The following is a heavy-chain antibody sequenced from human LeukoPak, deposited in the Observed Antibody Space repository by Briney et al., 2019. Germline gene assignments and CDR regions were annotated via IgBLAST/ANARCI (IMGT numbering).Heavy chain of an antibody. V-gene: IGHV4-59*01. CDR3: ARETTVTNDAFDI. Sequence: SETLSLTCTVSGGSISSYYWSWIRQPPGKGLEWIGYIYYSGSTNYNPSLKSRVTISVDTSKNQFSLKLSSVTAADTAVYYCARETTVTNDAFDIWGQGIMVTVSS. D-gene: IGHD4-17*01. J-gene: IGHJ3*02. CDR1: GGSISSYY. CDR2: IYYSGST.